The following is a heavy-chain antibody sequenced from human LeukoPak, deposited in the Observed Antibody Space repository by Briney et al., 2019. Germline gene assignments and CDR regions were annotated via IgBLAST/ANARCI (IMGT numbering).Heavy chain of an antibody. V-gene: IGHV4-59*01. Sequence: SETLSLTCTVSGGSISSYYWSWIRQPPGKGLEWIGYIYYSGSTNYNPSLKSRVTISVDTSKNQFSLKLSSVTAADTAVYYCARDRAATQGSYNWFDPWGQGTLVTVSS. J-gene: IGHJ5*02. CDR3: ARDRAATQGSYNWFDP. D-gene: IGHD2-15*01. CDR1: GGSISSYY. CDR2: IYYSGST.